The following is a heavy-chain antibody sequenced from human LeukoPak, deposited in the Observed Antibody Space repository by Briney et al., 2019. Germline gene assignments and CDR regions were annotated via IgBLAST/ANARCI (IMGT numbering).Heavy chain of an antibody. CDR3: ARGDWYCTSSQHDY. D-gene: IGHD6-6*01. Sequence: PGGSLRLSCATSGFTFDDYGMSWVRQVPGKGLKWVSGINWNGGSTGYADSVKGRFTISRDNAKNSLYLQMNSLRAEDTALYYCARGDWYCTSSQHDYWGQGTLVTVSS. CDR2: INWNGGST. J-gene: IGHJ4*02. V-gene: IGHV3-20*04. CDR1: GFTFDDYG.